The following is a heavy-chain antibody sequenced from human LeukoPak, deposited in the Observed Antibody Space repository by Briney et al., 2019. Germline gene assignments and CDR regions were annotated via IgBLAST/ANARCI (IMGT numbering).Heavy chain of an antibody. V-gene: IGHV3-21*01. Sequence: GGSLRLSCAASGFTFSSHSMNWVRQAPGKGLEWVSSISSSSSYIYYADSVKGRFTISRDNAKNSLYLQMNSLRAEDTAVYYCARETYYYYDSSGYSFDYWGQGTLVTVSS. CDR1: GFTFSSHS. CDR3: ARETYYYYDSSGYSFDY. D-gene: IGHD3-22*01. J-gene: IGHJ4*02. CDR2: ISSSSSYI.